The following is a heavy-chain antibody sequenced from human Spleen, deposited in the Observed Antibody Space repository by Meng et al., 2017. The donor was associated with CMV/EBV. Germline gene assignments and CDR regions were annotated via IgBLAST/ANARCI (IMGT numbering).Heavy chain of an antibody. J-gene: IGHJ4*02. V-gene: IGHV1-2*02. Sequence: QVQWGRSGAEVKKPGASVKSSCKASGYTFTDYYMHWVRQAPGQGLEWMGWINPNSGGTNYAQKFQGRVTMTRDTSISTAYMELSRLRSDDTAVYYCARDIVGATADYWGQGTLVTVSS. CDR2: INPNSGGT. D-gene: IGHD1-26*01. CDR1: GYTFTDYY. CDR3: ARDIVGATADY.